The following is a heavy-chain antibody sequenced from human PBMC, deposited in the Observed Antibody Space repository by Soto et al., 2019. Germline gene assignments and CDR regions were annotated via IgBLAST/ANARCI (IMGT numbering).Heavy chain of an antibody. J-gene: IGHJ4*02. CDR3: ARRLEPPPTYYDFWSGNDY. CDR1: GFTFSSYS. CDR2: ISSSSSYI. D-gene: IGHD3-3*01. Sequence: GGSLRLSCAASGFTFSSYSMNWVRQAPGKGLEWVSSISSSSSYIYYADSVKGRFTISRDNAKNSLYLQMNSLRAEDTAVYYCARRLEPPPTYYDFWSGNDYWGQGTLVTVSS. V-gene: IGHV3-21*01.